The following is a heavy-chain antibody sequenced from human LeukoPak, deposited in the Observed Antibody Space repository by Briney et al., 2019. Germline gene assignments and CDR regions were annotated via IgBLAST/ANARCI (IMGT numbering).Heavy chain of an antibody. Sequence: PSETLSLTCTVSGGSISSGGYYWSWIRQPPGKGLEWIGNIYHSGNTYYNPSLQSRVTISVDTSKNQFSLKLTSVTAADTAVYYCASGVVAPIPKTWGQGTLVTVSS. CDR3: ASGVVAPIPKT. D-gene: IGHD5-12*01. J-gene: IGHJ5*02. CDR2: IYHSGNT. V-gene: IGHV4-30-2*01. CDR1: GGSISSGGYY.